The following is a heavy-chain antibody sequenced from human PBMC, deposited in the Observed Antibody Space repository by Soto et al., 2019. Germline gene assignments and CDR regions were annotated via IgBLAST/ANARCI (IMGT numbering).Heavy chain of an antibody. Sequence: EVQLVESGGGLVQPGGSLRLSCAASGFSFNTYEMNWVRQAPGKGLEWVSYISTSGSTIYYADSVKGRFAISRDNGKNSLYLQMNSLRAEDTAVYYCAYGGSCDYWGQGTQVTVSS. J-gene: IGHJ4*02. CDR1: GFSFNTYE. V-gene: IGHV3-48*03. CDR2: ISTSGSTI. CDR3: AYGGSCDY. D-gene: IGHD1-26*01.